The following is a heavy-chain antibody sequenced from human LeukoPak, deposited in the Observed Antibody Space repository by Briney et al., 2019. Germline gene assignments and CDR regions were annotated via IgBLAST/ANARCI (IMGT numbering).Heavy chain of an antibody. D-gene: IGHD6-19*01. V-gene: IGHV3-7*03. J-gene: IGHJ4*02. CDR2: IKNDGSET. CDR3: VKNDGWFHLAQ. CDR1: GFNFRDHW. Sequence: GGSLRLSCAVAGFNFRDHWMDWVRQAPGKGLEWVGHIKNDGSETYYLDSLKGRFSISRDNTNNALYLQMNSLRVEDTAVYYCVKNDGWFHLAQWGQGTLVTVSS.